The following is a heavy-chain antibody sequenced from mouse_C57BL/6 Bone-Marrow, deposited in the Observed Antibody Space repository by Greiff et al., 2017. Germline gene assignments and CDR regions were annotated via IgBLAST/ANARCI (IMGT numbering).Heavy chain of an antibody. CDR2: ISSGSSTI. Sequence: EVQRVESGGGLVKPGGSLKLSCAASGFTFSDYGMHWVRQAPEKGLEWVAYISSGSSTINYADTVKGRFTISRDNAKNTRFLQMTSLRSEDTAMYDCALTSGGRNYAMDYWGQGTSVTVSS. V-gene: IGHV5-17*01. D-gene: IGHD1-3*01. CDR1: GFTFSDYG. J-gene: IGHJ4*01. CDR3: ALTSGGRNYAMDY.